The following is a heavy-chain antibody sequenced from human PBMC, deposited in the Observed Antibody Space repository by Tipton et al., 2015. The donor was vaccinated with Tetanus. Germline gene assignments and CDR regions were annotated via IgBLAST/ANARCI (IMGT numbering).Heavy chain of an antibody. CDR2: TYYRSQWIT. CDR3: AKDPPSGYSCLDS. Sequence: LRLSCAISGDSVSRDGPTWNWIRQSPSRGLEWLGRTYYRSQWITDYAVSVRGRITINPDTSKNLFSLELRSVTPEDTAVYYCAKDPPSGYSCLDSWGQGALITVSS. CDR1: GDSVSRDGPT. J-gene: IGHJ4*02. D-gene: IGHD3-16*02. V-gene: IGHV6-1*01.